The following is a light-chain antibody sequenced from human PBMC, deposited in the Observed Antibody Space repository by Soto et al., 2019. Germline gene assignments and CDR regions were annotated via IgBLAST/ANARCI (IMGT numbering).Light chain of an antibody. CDR3: GSCDSSLRSYV. V-gene: IGLV1-51*01. CDR2: DDN. CDR1: SSNLGSNS. J-gene: IGLJ1*01. Sequence: QSVLSPPPSVSADPGQKVTIYYSDSSSNLGSNSVSWYQQLPWAASRLLFYDDNRPPSGIPDRFSGSKSGTSSGLCITGFQTGDEADDDCGSCDSSLRSYVFGTGTNVTGL.